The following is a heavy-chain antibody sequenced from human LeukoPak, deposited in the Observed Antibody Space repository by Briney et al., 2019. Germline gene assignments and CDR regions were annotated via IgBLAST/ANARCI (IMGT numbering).Heavy chain of an antibody. CDR3: AKDRRNGFDY. J-gene: IGHJ4*02. D-gene: IGHD1-14*01. V-gene: IGHV3-9*01. CDR1: GFTFDDYT. CDR2: ISWNSGSI. Sequence: GGSLRLSCAASGFTFDDYTMHWVRQAPGKGLEWVSGISWNSGSIGYADSVKGRFTISRDNAKNSLYLQMNSLRGDDTALYYCAKDRRNGFDYWGQGTLVTVSS.